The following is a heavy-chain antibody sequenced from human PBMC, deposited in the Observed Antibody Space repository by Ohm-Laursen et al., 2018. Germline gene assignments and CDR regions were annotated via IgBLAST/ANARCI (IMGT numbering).Heavy chain of an antibody. CDR2: IIPILGIA. CDR1: GGTFSSYA. CDR3: ARDGGYYFDY. Sequence: SVKVSCKASGGTFSSYAVSWVRQAPGQGLEWMGRIIPILGIANYAQKFQGRVTITADKSTSTAYMELSSLRSEDTAVYYCARDGGYYFDYWGQGTLVTVSS. V-gene: IGHV1-69*04. D-gene: IGHD2-15*01. J-gene: IGHJ4*02.